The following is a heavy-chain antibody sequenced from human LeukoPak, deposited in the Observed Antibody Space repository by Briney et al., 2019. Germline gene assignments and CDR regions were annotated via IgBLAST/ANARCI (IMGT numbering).Heavy chain of an antibody. V-gene: IGHV3-53*01. D-gene: IGHD3-22*01. CDR2: IYSGGST. CDR3: ARGSEYYDSSGYPSFDY. Sequence: GGSLRLSCAASGFTFSSYWMSWVRQAPGKGLEWVSVIYSGGSTYYADSVKGRFTISRDNSKNTLYLQMNSLRAEDTAVYYCARGSEYYDSSGYPSFDYWGQGTLVTVSS. CDR1: GFTFSSYW. J-gene: IGHJ4*02.